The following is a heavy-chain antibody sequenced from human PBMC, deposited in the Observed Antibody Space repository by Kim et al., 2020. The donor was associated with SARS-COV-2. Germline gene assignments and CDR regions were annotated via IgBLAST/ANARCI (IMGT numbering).Heavy chain of an antibody. CDR3: ARAGAYSRYDPSYWYFAL. CDR2: INPSGGST. J-gene: IGHJ2*01. CDR1: GYTFTSYY. D-gene: IGHD5-12*01. V-gene: IGHV1-46*01. Sequence: ASVKVSCKASGYTFTSYYMHWVRQAPGQGLEWMGIINPSGGSTSYALKFQGRVTMTRDTSTSTVYMELSSLRSEDTAVYYCARAGAYSRYDPSYWYFALWGRGTPVTVSS.